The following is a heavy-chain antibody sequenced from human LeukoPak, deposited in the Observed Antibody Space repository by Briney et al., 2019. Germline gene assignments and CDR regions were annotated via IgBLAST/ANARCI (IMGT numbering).Heavy chain of an antibody. D-gene: IGHD4-23*01. CDR3: AKNSASSLYYFDY. V-gene: IGHV3-23*01. J-gene: IGHJ4*02. CDR1: GFTFSSYA. CDR2: ISGSGGST. Sequence: EPGGSLRLSCAASGFTFSSYAMSWVRQAPGKGLEWVSAISGSGGSTYYADSVKGRFTISRDNSKNTLYLQMNSLRAEDTAVYYCAKNSASSLYYFDYWGQGTLVTVSS.